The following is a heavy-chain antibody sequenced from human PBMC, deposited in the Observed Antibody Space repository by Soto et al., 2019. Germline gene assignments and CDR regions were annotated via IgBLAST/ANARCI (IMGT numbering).Heavy chain of an antibody. CDR3: ARVPGIAVAGTDY. V-gene: IGHV4-38-2*01. D-gene: IGHD6-19*01. CDR2: IYHSGST. CDR1: GYSISSGYY. J-gene: IGHJ4*02. Sequence: SETLSLTCAVSGYSISSGYYWGWIRQPPGKGLEWIGSIYHSGSTYYNPSLKGRVTISVDTSKNQFSLKLSSVTAADTAVYYCARVPGIAVAGTDYLGQGTLVTVSS.